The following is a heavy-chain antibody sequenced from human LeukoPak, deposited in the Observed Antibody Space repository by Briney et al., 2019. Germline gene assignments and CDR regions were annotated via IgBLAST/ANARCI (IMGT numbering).Heavy chain of an antibody. V-gene: IGHV1-8*01. CDR1: GYTFTSYD. J-gene: IGHJ4*02. CDR3: ARGTLDSSGYYCAY. CDR2: MNPNSGNT. Sequence: ASVKVSCKASGYTFTSYDINWVRQATGQGLEWMGWMNPNSGNTGYAQKFQGRVTMTSNTSMSTAYMELTSLRSEDTAVYYCARGTLDSSGYYCAYWGQGTLVTVSS. D-gene: IGHD3-22*01.